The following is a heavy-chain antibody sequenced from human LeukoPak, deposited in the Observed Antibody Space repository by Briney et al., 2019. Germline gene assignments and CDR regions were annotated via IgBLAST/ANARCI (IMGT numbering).Heavy chain of an antibody. D-gene: IGHD2/OR15-2a*01. V-gene: IGHV3-15*01. CDR1: GFTFSSAW. CDR2: IKSKTVGGTT. CDR3: TSNRRYFDY. Sequence: PGGSLRLSCAASGFTFSSAWMSWVRQAPGKGLEWVGRIKSKTVGGTTDYAAPVKGRFTISRDDSKNTLYLQMNSLKTEDTAVYYCTSNRRYFDYWGQGTLVTVSS. J-gene: IGHJ4*02.